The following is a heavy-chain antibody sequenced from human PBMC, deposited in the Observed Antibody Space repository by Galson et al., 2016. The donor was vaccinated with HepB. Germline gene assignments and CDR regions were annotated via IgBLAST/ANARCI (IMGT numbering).Heavy chain of an antibody. CDR3: ARGGMVNSYWYFDL. D-gene: IGHD3-3*01. V-gene: IGHV4-61*08. Sequence: ETLSLTCTVSGGSVNSGAWYWSWIRQPPGKGLQWIGYVFYSGSGNTNYNPSLKSRVTISVDTSKNQFSLNLNSVTAADTAVYYCARGGMVNSYWYFDLWGQGTLVTVSS. CDR1: GGSVNSGAWY. CDR2: VFYSGSGNT. J-gene: IGHJ2*01.